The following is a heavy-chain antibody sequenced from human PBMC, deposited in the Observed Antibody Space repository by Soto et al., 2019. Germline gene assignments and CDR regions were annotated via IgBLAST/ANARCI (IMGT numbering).Heavy chain of an antibody. CDR3: ARGGIQPWSTINWFDP. D-gene: IGHD5-18*01. CDR2: SNHSVST. J-gene: IGHJ5*02. V-gene: IGHV4-34*01. CDR1: GGSFSGYY. Sequence: PSDTLSRTCAVYGGSFSGYYWSWIGQPPGKGREWIGESNHSVSTNYNPYVTSPGTIQADTSKNQLSLELSSVTAEDTAVYYCARGGIQPWSTINWFDPCGQGTLVTVSS.